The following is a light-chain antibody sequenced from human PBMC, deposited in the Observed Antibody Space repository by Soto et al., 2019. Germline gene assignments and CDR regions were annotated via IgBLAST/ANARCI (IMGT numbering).Light chain of an antibody. Sequence: DIPMTQSPSSLSASVGDRVTITCQASQDIRNYLNWYQHKPGKAPKLLIYDASNLETGVPSRVSGSGSGTDFTFTISSLQPEDIATYYCQQYDNLPVTFGGGTKVEIK. CDR3: QQYDNLPVT. J-gene: IGKJ4*01. CDR1: QDIRNY. CDR2: DAS. V-gene: IGKV1-33*01.